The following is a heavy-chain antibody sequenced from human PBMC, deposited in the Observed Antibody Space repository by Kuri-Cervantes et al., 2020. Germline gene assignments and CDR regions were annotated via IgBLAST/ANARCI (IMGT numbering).Heavy chain of an antibody. CDR2: ITSRSSPI. J-gene: IGHJ4*02. D-gene: IGHD3-16*01. CDR1: GFTFSSYS. CDR3: AKRGSGTSPDFDY. Sequence: GGSLSLSCAASGFTFSSYSMNWVRQAPGKGLEWISYITSRSSPIYYADSVKGRFTISRDNAKNSLYLQMNSLRAEDTAVYYCAKRGSGTSPDFDYWGQGTLVTVSS. V-gene: IGHV3-48*01.